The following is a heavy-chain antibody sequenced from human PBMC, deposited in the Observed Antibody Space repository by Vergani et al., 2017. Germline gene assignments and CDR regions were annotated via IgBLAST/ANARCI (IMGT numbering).Heavy chain of an antibody. Sequence: QVQLQESGPGLVKPSETLSLTCTVSGGSISSYYWSWIRQPPGQGLEWIGYIYYSGSTNYNPSLKSRVTISVDTSKNQFSLKLSSVTAADTAVYYCARGSGSYLYYYYYMDVWGKGTTVTVSS. D-gene: IGHD1-26*01. V-gene: IGHV4-59*01. CDR3: ARGSGSYLYYYYYMDV. CDR2: IYYSGST. J-gene: IGHJ6*03. CDR1: GGSISSYY.